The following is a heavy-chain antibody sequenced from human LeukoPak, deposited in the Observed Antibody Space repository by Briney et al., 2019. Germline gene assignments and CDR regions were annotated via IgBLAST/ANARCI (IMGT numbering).Heavy chain of an antibody. Sequence: SQTLSLTCAVSGGSISSGGYSWSWIRQPPWKGLEWIGSIYHSGSTYYNPSLKSRVTISVDRSKNQFSLKLSSVTAADTAVYYCARLVAATGNFDYWGQGTLVTVSS. D-gene: IGHD6-13*01. V-gene: IGHV4-30-2*01. CDR2: IYHSGST. CDR3: ARLVAATGNFDY. J-gene: IGHJ4*02. CDR1: GGSISSGGYS.